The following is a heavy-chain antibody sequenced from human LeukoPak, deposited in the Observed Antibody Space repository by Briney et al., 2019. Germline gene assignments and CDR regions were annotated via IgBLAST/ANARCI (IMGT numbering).Heavy chain of an antibody. D-gene: IGHD1-26*01. CDR3: ATPGGWELLGY. CDR1: GFIFSTYY. V-gene: IGHV3-66*01. J-gene: IGHJ4*02. CDR2: SYSGGST. Sequence: GGSLGLSCAASGFIFSTYYMSWVRQAPGKGLEWVSISYSGGSTYYADSVKGRFTISRDSSKDTLHLQMNSLRAEDTAVYYCATPGGWELLGYWGQGTLVTVSS.